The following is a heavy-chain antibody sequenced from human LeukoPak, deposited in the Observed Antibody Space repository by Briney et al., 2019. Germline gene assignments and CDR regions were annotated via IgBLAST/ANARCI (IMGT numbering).Heavy chain of an antibody. D-gene: IGHD5-12*01. V-gene: IGHV3-7*01. Sequence: GGSLRLSCAASGFTFSSYWMSWVRQAPGKGLEWVANIKQDGSEKYYVDSVKGRFTISRDNAKNSLYLQMNSLRAEDTAVYYCARDVGGYDLAFDYWGQGTLVTVSS. CDR1: GFTFSSYW. CDR2: IKQDGSEK. J-gene: IGHJ4*02. CDR3: ARDVGGYDLAFDY.